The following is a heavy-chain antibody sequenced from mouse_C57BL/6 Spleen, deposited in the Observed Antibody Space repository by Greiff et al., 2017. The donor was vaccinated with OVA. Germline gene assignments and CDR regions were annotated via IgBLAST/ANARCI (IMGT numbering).Heavy chain of an antibody. CDR1: GYTFTSYW. V-gene: IGHV1-7*01. CDR2: INPSSGST. CDR3: ARENYDYDYYFDY. D-gene: IGHD2-4*01. J-gene: IGHJ2*01. Sequence: QVQLQQSGAELAKPGASVKLSCKASGYTFTSYWMHWVNQRPGQGLEWIGYINPSSGSTKYNQKFKDKATLTADKSSSTAYMQLSSLTYEDSAVYYGARENYDYDYYFDYWGQGTTLTVSS.